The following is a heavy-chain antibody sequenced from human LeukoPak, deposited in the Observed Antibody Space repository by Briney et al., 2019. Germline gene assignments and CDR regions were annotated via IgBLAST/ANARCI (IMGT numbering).Heavy chain of an antibody. CDR3: ARVNYGGNSDATNNFDY. Sequence: ASVKVSCKASGYTFTGYYMHWVRQAPGQGLEWMGWINPNSGGTNYAQKFQGRVTMTRDTSTSTVYMELSSLRSEDTAVYYCARVNYGGNSDATNNFDYWGQGTLVTVSS. CDR2: INPNSGGT. D-gene: IGHD4-23*01. V-gene: IGHV1-2*02. J-gene: IGHJ4*02. CDR1: GYTFTGYY.